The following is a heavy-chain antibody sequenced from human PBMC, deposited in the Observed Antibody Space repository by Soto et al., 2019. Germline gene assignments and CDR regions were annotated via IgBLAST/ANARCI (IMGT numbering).Heavy chain of an antibody. J-gene: IGHJ4*02. D-gene: IGHD2-21*02. CDR1: GYTFTGYY. V-gene: IGHV1-2*04. CDR3: ARDRPRSYCGGDCYSGYFDY. Sequence: ASVKVSCKASGYTFTGYYMHWVRQAPGQGLEWMGWINPNRGGTNYAQKFQGWVTMTRDTSISTAYMELSRLRSDDTAVYYCARDRPRSYCGGDCYSGYFDYWGQGTLVTVSS. CDR2: INPNRGGT.